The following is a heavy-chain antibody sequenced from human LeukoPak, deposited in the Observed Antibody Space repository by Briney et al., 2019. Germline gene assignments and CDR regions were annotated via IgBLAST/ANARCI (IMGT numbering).Heavy chain of an antibody. J-gene: IGHJ4*02. CDR3: ASLARRGAGRFDY. CDR1: GGSTSSYY. D-gene: IGHD1-26*01. Sequence: SETLSLTCTVSGGSTSSYYWSWIRQPPGKGLEWIGYIYYSGSTNYNPSLKSRVTISVDTSKNQFSLKLSSVTAADTAVYYCASLARRGAGRFDYWGQGTLVTVSS. V-gene: IGHV4-59*08. CDR2: IYYSGST.